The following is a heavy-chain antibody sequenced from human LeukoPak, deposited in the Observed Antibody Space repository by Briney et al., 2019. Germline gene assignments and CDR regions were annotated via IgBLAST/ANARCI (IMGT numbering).Heavy chain of an antibody. Sequence: SETLSLTCTVSGGSISSSSYYWGWIRQPPGKGLEWIGSIYYSGSTYYNPSLKSRVTISVDTSKNQFSLKLSSVTAADTAVYYCARGRSSGPFNWFDPWSQGTLVTVSS. CDR2: IYYSGST. V-gene: IGHV4-39*07. J-gene: IGHJ5*02. D-gene: IGHD3-22*01. CDR3: ARGRSSGPFNWFDP. CDR1: GGSISSSSYY.